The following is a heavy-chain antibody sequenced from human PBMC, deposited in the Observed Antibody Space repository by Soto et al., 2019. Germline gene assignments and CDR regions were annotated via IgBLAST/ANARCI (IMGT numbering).Heavy chain of an antibody. CDR1: GYTFTSYA. CDR3: ARSGVAAAGSRFDP. D-gene: IGHD6-13*01. J-gene: IGHJ5*02. V-gene: IGHV1-3*05. CDR2: INDGNGNN. Sequence: QVQLVQSGAEEKKPGASVKVSCKASGYTFTSYAMHWVRKAPGQRLERMGWINDGNGNNKYSQKFQGRVTITRDTSASTAYMELSSLRHEETAVYYCARSGVAAAGSRFDPWGQGTLVTVSS.